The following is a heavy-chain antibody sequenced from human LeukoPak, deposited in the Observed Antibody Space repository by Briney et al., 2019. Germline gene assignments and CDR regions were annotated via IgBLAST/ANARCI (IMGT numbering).Heavy chain of an antibody. V-gene: IGHV4-59*01. CDR1: GGSISSYY. J-gene: IGHJ6*02. Sequence: SETLSLTCTVSGGSISSYYWSWIRQPPGKGLEWIEYIYYSGSTNTNPSLKSRVTISVVTSKNQLSLKLSSVTAAGTAVYHCARAVRGVRLYYYGMDGWGQGTTVTVSS. CDR2: IYYSGST. D-gene: IGHD3-10*01. CDR3: ARAVRGVRLYYYGMDG.